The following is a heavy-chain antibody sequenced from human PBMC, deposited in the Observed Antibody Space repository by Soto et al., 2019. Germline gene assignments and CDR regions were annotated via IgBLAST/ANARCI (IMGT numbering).Heavy chain of an antibody. V-gene: IGHV4-4*02. CDR3: ARVRQGCSANNCYFDP. Sequence: ETLSLTCTLSGGSVRAPDWWNWVRQSPDKGLEWIAEVHISGHSNYNPSLRSRVSVSIDSSKNQFYLNLNSVTAADTAIYYCARVRQGCSANNCYFDPWGQGTQVTVS. CDR2: VHISGHS. CDR1: GGSVRAPDW. J-gene: IGHJ5*01. D-gene: IGHD1-1*01.